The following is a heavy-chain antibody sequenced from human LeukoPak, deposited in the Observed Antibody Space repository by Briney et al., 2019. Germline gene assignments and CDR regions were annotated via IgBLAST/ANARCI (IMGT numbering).Heavy chain of an antibody. Sequence: PGGSLRLSCAASGFTFSSYSMNWVRQAPGKGLEWVSAISGSGGSTYYADSVKGRFTISRDNSKNTLYLQMNSLRAEDTAVYYCAKEEGRIWDYGDYGTFGYWGQGTLVTVSS. CDR1: GFTFSSYS. J-gene: IGHJ4*02. CDR3: AKEEGRIWDYGDYGTFGY. D-gene: IGHD4-17*01. CDR2: ISGSGGST. V-gene: IGHV3-23*01.